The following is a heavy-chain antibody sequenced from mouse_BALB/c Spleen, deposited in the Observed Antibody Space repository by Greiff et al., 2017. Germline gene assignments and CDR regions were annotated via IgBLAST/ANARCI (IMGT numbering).Heavy chain of an antibody. J-gene: IGHJ2*01. CDR2: ISSGGST. CDR3: ARGPDYYGSSFDY. V-gene: IGHV5-6-5*01. Sequence: DVKLVESGGGLVKPGGSLKLSCAASGFTFSSYAMSWVRQTPEKRLEWVASISSGGSTYYPDSVKGRFTISRDNARNILYLQMSSLRSEDTAMYYCARGPDYYGSSFDYWGQGTTLTVSS. CDR1: GFTFSSYA. D-gene: IGHD1-1*01.